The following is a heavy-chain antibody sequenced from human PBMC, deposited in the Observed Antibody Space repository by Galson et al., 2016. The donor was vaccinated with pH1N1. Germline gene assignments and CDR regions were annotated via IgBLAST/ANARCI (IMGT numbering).Heavy chain of an antibody. CDR2: VTSFFGTT. V-gene: IGHV1-69*06. CDR1: GGSLTSSA. J-gene: IGHJ5*02. CDR3: ARGELGRGLTGGNWLDP. D-gene: IGHD1-7*01. Sequence: SVKVSCKASGGSLTSSAITWVRQAPGQGLEWMGRVTSFFGTTNYAQKFQGRVTITADKSTSVVYMELNRLTSEDTAVYYCARGELGRGLTGGNWLDPWGQGTLVTVSS.